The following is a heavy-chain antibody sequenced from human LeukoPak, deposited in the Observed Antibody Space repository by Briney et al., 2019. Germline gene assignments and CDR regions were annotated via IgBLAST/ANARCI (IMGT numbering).Heavy chain of an antibody. V-gene: IGHV4-59*01. CDR2: MYYSGST. CDR1: GGSISSYY. J-gene: IGHJ6*03. Sequence: PSETLSLTCTVSGGSISSYYWSWIRQPPGKGLEWIGYMYYSGSTNYNPSLKSRVTISIDTSKNQFSLKLSSVTAADTAVYYCARGDYYYDSGADYYMDVWGQGTMVTVSS. CDR3: ARGDYYYDSGADYYMDV. D-gene: IGHD3-22*01.